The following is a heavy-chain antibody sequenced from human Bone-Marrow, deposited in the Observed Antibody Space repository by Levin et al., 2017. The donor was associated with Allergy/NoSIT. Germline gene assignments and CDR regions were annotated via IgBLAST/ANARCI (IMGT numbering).Heavy chain of an antibody. V-gene: IGHV3-9*01. CDR1: GFTFDDSV. CDR3: VKGPILTGTEAYFDS. D-gene: IGHD3-3*02. J-gene: IGHJ4*02. CDR2: INWNSATI. Sequence: GGSLRLSCAASGFTFDDSVMHWVRQAPGQGLEWLSGINWNSATIGYADSVRGRFTIPRDNAKTSLYLQMNSLRVEDTAFYYCVKGPILTGTEAYFDSWGQGTLVTVSS.